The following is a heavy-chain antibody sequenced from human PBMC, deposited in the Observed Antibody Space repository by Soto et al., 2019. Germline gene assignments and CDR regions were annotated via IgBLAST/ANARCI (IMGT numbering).Heavy chain of an antibody. V-gene: IGHV3-30-3*01. CDR1: GFTFSSYA. J-gene: IGHJ4*02. CDR3: AREGGGSSFDY. Sequence: QVQLVESGGGVVQPGRSLRLSCAASGFTFSSYAMHWVRQAPGKGLEWVAVISYDGTNKYYAVSVKGRFTISRDNSKNTLYLQMNSLRAEDTAGYYCAREGGGSSFDYWGQGTLVTVSS. CDR2: ISYDGTNK. D-gene: IGHD3-16*01.